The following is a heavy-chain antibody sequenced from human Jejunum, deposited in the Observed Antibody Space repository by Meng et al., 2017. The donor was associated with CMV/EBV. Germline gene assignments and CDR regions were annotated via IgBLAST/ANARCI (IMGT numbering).Heavy chain of an antibody. CDR2: IYYSGNT. CDR1: TNYY. J-gene: IGHJ4*02. Sequence: TNYYWGWIRQPPGKGLEWIASIYYSGNTYYDPSLKSRATISVDTSKNQFSLKLTSVTAADTAVYYCARRTSTYSSGSGSYSPFDNWGQGTLVTVSS. D-gene: IGHD3-10*01. CDR3: ARRTSTYSSGSGSYSPFDN. V-gene: IGHV4-39*01.